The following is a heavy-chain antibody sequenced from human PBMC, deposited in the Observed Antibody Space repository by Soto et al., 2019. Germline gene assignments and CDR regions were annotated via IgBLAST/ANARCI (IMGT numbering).Heavy chain of an antibody. CDR2: INPSGGST. D-gene: IGHD6-19*01. CDR3: ARRYSSGADAFAI. CDR1: GYTFTSYY. V-gene: IGHV1-46*01. Sequence: ASVKVSCGASGYTFTSYYMHCVRQAPGQGLEWMGIINPSGGSTSYAQKFQGRVTTTSDTSTSTVYMELSSLRSDDTAVSYCARRYSSGADAFAICRQRPMVAVSS. J-gene: IGHJ3*02.